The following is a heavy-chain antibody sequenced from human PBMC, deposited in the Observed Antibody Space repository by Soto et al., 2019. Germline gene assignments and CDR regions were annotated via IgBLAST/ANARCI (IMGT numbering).Heavy chain of an antibody. V-gene: IGHV3-33*01. Sequence: QVQLVESGGGVVQPGRSLKLSCAASGFTFSSYGMHWVRQAPGKGLEWVAVIWYDGSNKYYSESVKGRFTISRDNSKNTLYLQMNSLRADDTAFYYCARDFLVSGARRAPDYWGQGTLVTVSS. CDR1: GFTFSSYG. CDR2: IWYDGSNK. D-gene: IGHD3-10*01. CDR3: ARDFLVSGARRAPDY. J-gene: IGHJ4*02.